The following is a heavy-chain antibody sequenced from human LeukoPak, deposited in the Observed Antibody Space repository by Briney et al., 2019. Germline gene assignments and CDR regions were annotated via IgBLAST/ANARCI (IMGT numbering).Heavy chain of an antibody. CDR3: AREDNAITMVREAVDY. Sequence: ASVKVSCKASGYTFTGYYMHWVRQAPGQGLEWMGWINPNSGGTNYAQKLQGRVTMTTDTFTSTAYMELRSLRSDDTAVYYCAREDNAITMVREAVDYWGQGTLVTVSS. D-gene: IGHD3-10*01. J-gene: IGHJ4*02. CDR1: GYTFTGYY. CDR2: INPNSGGT. V-gene: IGHV1-2*02.